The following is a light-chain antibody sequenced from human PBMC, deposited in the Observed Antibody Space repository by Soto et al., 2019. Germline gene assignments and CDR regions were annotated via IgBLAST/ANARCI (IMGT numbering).Light chain of an antibody. V-gene: IGKV2-28*01. CDR2: LGS. CDR1: QSLLNRNANNY. J-gene: IGKJ2*01. CDR3: MQVLQTPFT. Sequence: DIVMTQSPLSLPVTPGESASISCRSSQSLLNRNANNYLDWYLQRPGQSPELLIYLGSNRASGVPERISGSGSGTDFTLKISRVEAEDVGVYYCMQVLQTPFTFGQGTKLEIK.